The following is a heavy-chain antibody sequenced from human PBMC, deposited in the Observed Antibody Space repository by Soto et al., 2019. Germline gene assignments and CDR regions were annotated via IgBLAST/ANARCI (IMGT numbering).Heavy chain of an antibody. CDR1: GGSISSYY. Sequence: SETLSLTCTVSGGSISSYYWSWIRQPPGKGLEWIGYIYYSGSTNYNPSLKSRVTISVDTSKNQFSLKLSSVTAADTAVYYCAREKRGYSYGSFDYWGQGTLVTVSS. V-gene: IGHV4-59*01. CDR3: AREKRGYSYGSFDY. D-gene: IGHD5-18*01. CDR2: IYYSGST. J-gene: IGHJ4*02.